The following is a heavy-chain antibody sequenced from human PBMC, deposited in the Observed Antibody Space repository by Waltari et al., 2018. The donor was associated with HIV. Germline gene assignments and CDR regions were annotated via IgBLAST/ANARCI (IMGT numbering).Heavy chain of an antibody. CDR1: GGSSSGYI. Sequence: QVQLQQWGAGLLKPSEPLSPTGAAYGGSSSGYIWIWIRPPPGKGLGWIGEIKHRGSTNYNPSLKNRVTISVDTSKNQFSLKLSSVTAADTAVYYCARGPAYYYDSSGLMDDYWGQGTLVTVSS. CDR2: IKHRGST. J-gene: IGHJ4*02. CDR3: ARGPAYYYDSSGLMDDY. D-gene: IGHD3-22*01. V-gene: IGHV4-34*01.